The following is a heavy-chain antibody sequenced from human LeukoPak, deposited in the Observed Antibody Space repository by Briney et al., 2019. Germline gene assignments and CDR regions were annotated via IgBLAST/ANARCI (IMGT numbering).Heavy chain of an antibody. CDR3: ARDRYGDHTYFDY. CDR2: IYHSGST. CDR1: GGSISSGGYS. D-gene: IGHD4-17*01. J-gene: IGHJ4*02. Sequence: PSQTLSLTCAVSGGSISSGGYSWSWIRQPPGKGLEWIGYIYHSGSTYYNPSLKSRVTISVDRSKDQFSLKLSSVTAADTAVYYCARDRYGDHTYFDYWGQGTLVTVSS. V-gene: IGHV4-30-2*01.